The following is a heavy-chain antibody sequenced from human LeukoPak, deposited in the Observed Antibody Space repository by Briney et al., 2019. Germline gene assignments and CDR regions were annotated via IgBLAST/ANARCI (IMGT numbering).Heavy chain of an antibody. CDR1: GYTFTNYG. CDR2: ISANNHNT. Sequence: ASVKVSCKASGYTFTNYGINWVRQAPGQGLEWMGWISANNHNTNYAQKLQGRVTMTTDTSTSTAYMELRSLRSDDTAMYYCARDATQFDSSGYYYAWYFDLWGRGTVVTV. J-gene: IGHJ2*01. CDR3: ARDATQFDSSGYYYAWYFDL. V-gene: IGHV1-18*01. D-gene: IGHD3-22*01.